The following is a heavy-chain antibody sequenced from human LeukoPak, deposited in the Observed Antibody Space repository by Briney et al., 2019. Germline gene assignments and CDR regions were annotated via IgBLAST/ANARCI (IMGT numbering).Heavy chain of an antibody. J-gene: IGHJ4*02. V-gene: IGHV3-23*01. CDR1: GFTFSSYA. CDR3: AKGIYDSSGYYSDY. CDR2: ISGSGGST. D-gene: IGHD3-22*01. Sequence: GGCLRLSCAASGFTFSSYAMSWVRQAPGKGLEWVSAISGSGGSTYYADSVKGRFTISRDNSKNTLYLQINSLRAEDTAVYYCAKGIYDSSGYYSDYWGQGTLVTVSS.